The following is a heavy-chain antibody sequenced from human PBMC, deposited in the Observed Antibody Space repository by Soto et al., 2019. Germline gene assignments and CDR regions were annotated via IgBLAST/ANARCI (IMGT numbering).Heavy chain of an antibody. CDR3: ARGYCSGGSCYSGSDYYYGMDV. Sequence: SVKVSCKASGGTFSSYAISWVRQAPGQGLEWMGGIIPIFGTANYAQKFQGRVTITADKSTSTAYMELSSLRSEDTAVYYCARGYCSGGSCYSGSDYYYGMDVRGQGTTVTVSS. V-gene: IGHV1-69*06. CDR2: IIPIFGTA. J-gene: IGHJ6*02. CDR1: GGTFSSYA. D-gene: IGHD2-15*01.